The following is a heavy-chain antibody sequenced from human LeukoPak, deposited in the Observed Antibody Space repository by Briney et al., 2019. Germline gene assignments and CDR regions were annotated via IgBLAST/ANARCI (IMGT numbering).Heavy chain of an antibody. J-gene: IGHJ3*02. V-gene: IGHV1-46*01. Sequence: ASVKVSCKASGGTFSSYAISWVRQAPGQGLEWMGIINPSGGSTSYAQKFQGRVTMTRDMSTSTVYMELSSLRSEDTAVYYCARGFEGRDIVVVPAADAKGAFDIWGQGTMVTVSS. CDR3: ARGFEGRDIVVVPAADAKGAFDI. CDR1: GGTFSSYA. CDR2: INPSGGST. D-gene: IGHD2-2*01.